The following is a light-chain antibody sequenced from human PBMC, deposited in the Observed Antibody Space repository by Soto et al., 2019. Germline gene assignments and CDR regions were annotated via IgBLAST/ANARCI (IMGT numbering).Light chain of an antibody. CDR2: GNH. CDR3: ATWADSLNALYV. J-gene: IGLJ1*01. CDR1: ISNIGSNT. Sequence: QSVLTQPPSASGTPGQKVTISCSGSISNIGSNTVNWFQHLPGTAPKLLIYGNHQRPSGVPDRFSGSKSGISASLAISGFQSEDEADYYCATWADSLNALYVFGTGTRSPS. V-gene: IGLV1-44*01.